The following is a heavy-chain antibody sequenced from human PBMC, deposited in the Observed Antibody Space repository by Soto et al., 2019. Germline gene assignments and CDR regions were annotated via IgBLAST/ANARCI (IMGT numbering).Heavy chain of an antibody. CDR1: GGSISSYY. J-gene: IGHJ4*02. CDR2: FYYSGST. CDR3: ARGTLTSYFDY. Sequence: SETLSLTCTVSGGSISSYYWSWIRQPPGKGLEWTGYFYYSGSTNYNPSLRSRVSISVDTSKNQFSLKLSSVTAADTAVYYCARGTLTSYFDYWGQGTLVTVSS. V-gene: IGHV4-59*01.